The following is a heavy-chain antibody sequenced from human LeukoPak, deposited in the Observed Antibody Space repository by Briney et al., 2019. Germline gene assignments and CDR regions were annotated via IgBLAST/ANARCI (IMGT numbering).Heavy chain of an antibody. CDR1: GGTFSSYA. J-gene: IGHJ4*02. CDR2: IIPIFGTA. D-gene: IGHD3-22*01. V-gene: IGHV1-69*05. CDR3: ARVPSLKTYDSSGYRDY. Sequence: ASVKVSCKASGGTFSSYAISWVRQAPGQGLEWMGGIIPIFGTANYAQKPQGRVTMTTDTSTSTAYMELRSLRSDDTAVYYCARVPSLKTYDSSGYRDYWGQGTLVTVSS.